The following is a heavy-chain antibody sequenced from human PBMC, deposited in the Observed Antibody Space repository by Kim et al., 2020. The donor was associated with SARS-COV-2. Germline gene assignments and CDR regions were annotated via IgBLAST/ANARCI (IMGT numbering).Heavy chain of an antibody. CDR3: ARNLLLYTGDFDY. Sequence: GGSLRLSCAASGFTFSSYAMHWVRQAPGKGLEWVAVISYDGSNKYYADSVKGRFTISRDNSKNTLYLQMNSLRAEDTAVYYCARNLLLYTGDFDYWGQGTLVTVSS. V-gene: IGHV3-30-3*01. CDR1: GFTFSSYA. D-gene: IGHD2-2*02. J-gene: IGHJ4*02. CDR2: ISYDGSNK.